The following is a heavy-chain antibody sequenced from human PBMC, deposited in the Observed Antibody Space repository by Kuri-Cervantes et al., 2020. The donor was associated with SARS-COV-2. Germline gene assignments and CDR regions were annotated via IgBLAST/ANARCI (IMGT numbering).Heavy chain of an antibody. CDR1: GFTFSSYG. J-gene: IGHJ4*02. D-gene: IGHD3-22*01. CDR3: ARDLPYYYDSSSYDFDY. CDR2: IWYDGSNK. Sequence: GESLKISCAASGFTFSSYGMHWVRQAPGKGLEWVAVIWYDGSNKYYADSVKGRFTISRDNSKNTLYLQMNSLRAEDTAVYYCARDLPYYYDSSSYDFDYWGQGTLVTVSS. V-gene: IGHV3-33*08.